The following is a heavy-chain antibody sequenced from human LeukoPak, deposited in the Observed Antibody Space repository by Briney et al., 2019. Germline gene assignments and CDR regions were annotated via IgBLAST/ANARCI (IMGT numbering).Heavy chain of an antibody. CDR2: ISYDGSNK. J-gene: IGHJ4*02. Sequence: GGSLRLSCAASGFTFSSYAMHWVRQAPGKGLEWVAVISYDGSNKYYADSVKGRFTISRDNSKNTLYLQMNSLRAEDTAVYYCARELLVVVHECILANWGQGTLVTVSS. CDR3: ARELLVVVHECILAN. V-gene: IGHV3-30-3*01. CDR1: GFTFSSYA. D-gene: IGHD2-21*01.